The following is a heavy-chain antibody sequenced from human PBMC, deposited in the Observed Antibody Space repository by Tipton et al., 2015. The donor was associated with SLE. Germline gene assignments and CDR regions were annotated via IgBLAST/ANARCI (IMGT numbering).Heavy chain of an antibody. CDR1: GFTFSSYW. CDR3: ARGLAPFAFDV. CDR2: INSDGSST. J-gene: IGHJ3*01. D-gene: IGHD2-21*01. V-gene: IGHV3-74*01. Sequence: SLRLSCAASGFTFSSYWMHWVRQAPGKGLVWVSLINSDGSSTSYADSVKGRFTIPRDNARKSLYLQMNSLRVEDTAVYYCARGLAPFAFDVWGPGTMVTVSS.